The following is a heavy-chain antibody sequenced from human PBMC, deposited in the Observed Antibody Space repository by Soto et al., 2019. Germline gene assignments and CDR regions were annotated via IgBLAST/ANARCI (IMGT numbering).Heavy chain of an antibody. CDR2: IYSGGST. J-gene: IGHJ4*02. CDR3: ARGEYSGYDSYYFDY. V-gene: IGHV3-53*04. Sequence: GGSLRLSCAASGFTVSSNYMSWVRQAPGKGLEWVSVIYSGGSTYYADSVKGRFTISRHNSKNTLYLQMNSLRAEDTAVYYCARGEYSGYDSYYFDYWGQGTLVTVSS. CDR1: GFTVSSNY. D-gene: IGHD5-12*01.